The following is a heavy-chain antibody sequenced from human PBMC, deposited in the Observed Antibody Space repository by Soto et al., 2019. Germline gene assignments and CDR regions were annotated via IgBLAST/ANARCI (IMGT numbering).Heavy chain of an antibody. Sequence: SETLSLTCTVSGGSISGSGYYWGWIRQSPGKGLEWIGTIFYSGTTYYNPSLESRITISQDTSNNQFSLKLTSVTAADTAVYYCARRYYDSSGYPAPYYHGMDVWGQGTTVTVSS. V-gene: IGHV4-39*01. D-gene: IGHD3-22*01. J-gene: IGHJ6*02. CDR2: IFYSGTT. CDR3: ARRYYDSSGYPAPYYHGMDV. CDR1: GGSISGSGYY.